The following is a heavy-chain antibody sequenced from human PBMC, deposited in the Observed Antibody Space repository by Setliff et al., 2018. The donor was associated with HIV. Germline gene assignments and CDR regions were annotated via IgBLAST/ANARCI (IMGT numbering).Heavy chain of an antibody. V-gene: IGHV3-48*04. CDR2: ISSSDNTI. J-gene: IGHJ4*02. D-gene: IGHD3-3*02. CDR3: ASAFTTNYFYFNY. Sequence: GGSLRLSCAASGFTFSSYWMDWVRQAPGKGLEWVSYISSSDNTIHYADSVRGRFTISRDNAKNSLYLQMNSLRAEDTAIYYCASAFTTNYFYFNYWGQGTLVTVSS. CDR1: GFTFSSYW.